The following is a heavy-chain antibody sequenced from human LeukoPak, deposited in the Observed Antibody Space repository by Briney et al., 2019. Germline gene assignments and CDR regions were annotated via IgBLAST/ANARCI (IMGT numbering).Heavy chain of an antibody. CDR3: ARGNAN. V-gene: IGHV4-59*01. Sequence: SETLSLTCTVSRGSNNRFYWSWIRQPPGKGLEWIGYISYSGITNYNPSLKSRVTISLDTSKNQFFLKLSSVTAADTALYYCARGNANWGQGTLVTVSS. CDR1: RGSNNRFY. CDR2: ISYSGIT. J-gene: IGHJ4*02.